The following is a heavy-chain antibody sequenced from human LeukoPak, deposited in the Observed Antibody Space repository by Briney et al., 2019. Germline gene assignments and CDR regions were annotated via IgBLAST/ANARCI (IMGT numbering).Heavy chain of an antibody. Sequence: ASVKVSCKASGYTFTSYYMHWVRQAPGQGLEWMGIINPSGGSTSYAQKFQGRVTMTRDTSTSTVYMELSSLRSEDTAVYYCARDACSSTSCYGGGWFDPWGQGTLVTVSS. CDR1: GYTFTSYY. D-gene: IGHD2-2*01. CDR3: ARDACSSTSCYGGGWFDP. V-gene: IGHV1-46*01. J-gene: IGHJ5*02. CDR2: INPSGGST.